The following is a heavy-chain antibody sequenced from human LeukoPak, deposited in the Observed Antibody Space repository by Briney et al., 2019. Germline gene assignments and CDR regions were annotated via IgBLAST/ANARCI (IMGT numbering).Heavy chain of an antibody. J-gene: IGHJ6*03. Sequence: KTSETLSLTRTVSTGSISSGSYYWSWIRQPAGKGLEWIGHIYTSGTTNYNPSLKSRVTISVDTSKNQFSLKLSSVTAADTAVYYCARDRYMDVWGKGTTVTVSS. CDR3: ARDRYMDV. V-gene: IGHV4-61*09. CDR1: TGSISSGSYY. CDR2: IYTSGTT.